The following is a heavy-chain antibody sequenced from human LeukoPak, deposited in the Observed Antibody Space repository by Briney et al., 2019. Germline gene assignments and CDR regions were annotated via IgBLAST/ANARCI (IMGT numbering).Heavy chain of an antibody. D-gene: IGHD6-13*01. Sequence: GGSLRLSCAASGFTFNSYAIHWVRQAPGKGLEWVALISYDGSNKYYADSVKGRFTISRDNSKNTLYLQMNGLRAEDTAVYYCARDRSSSWRDDFDYWGQGTLVTVSS. CDR2: ISYDGSNK. J-gene: IGHJ4*02. CDR3: ARDRSSSWRDDFDY. V-gene: IGHV3-30*04. CDR1: GFTFNSYA.